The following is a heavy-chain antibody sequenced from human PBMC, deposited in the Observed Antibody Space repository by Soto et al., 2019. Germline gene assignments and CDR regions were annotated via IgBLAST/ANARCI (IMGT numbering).Heavy chain of an antibody. CDR2: ISYDGSNK. D-gene: IGHD4-17*01. Sequence: QVQLVESGGGVVQPGRSLRLSCAASGFTFSSYGMHWVRQAPGKGLEWVAVISYDGSNKYYADSVKGRFTISRDNSKNTLYLQMNSLRAEDTAVYYCAKDYGDYGGFRGYYYYYYGMDVWGQGTTVTVSS. V-gene: IGHV3-30*18. CDR1: GFTFSSYG. J-gene: IGHJ6*02. CDR3: AKDYGDYGGFRGYYYYYYGMDV.